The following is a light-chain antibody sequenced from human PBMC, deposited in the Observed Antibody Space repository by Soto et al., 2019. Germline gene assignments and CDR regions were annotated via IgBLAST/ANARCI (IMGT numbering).Light chain of an antibody. Sequence: AIQMTQSPSSLSASVGDRVTITCRASQSIRNDLGWYQQKPGRAPKLLIYGASSFQSGVPSRFSGSGSGTDFTLTISSLQPEDFATYYCLQDYNYPLTFGQGTKVEIK. CDR2: GAS. CDR1: QSIRND. CDR3: LQDYNYPLT. J-gene: IGKJ1*01. V-gene: IGKV1-6*01.